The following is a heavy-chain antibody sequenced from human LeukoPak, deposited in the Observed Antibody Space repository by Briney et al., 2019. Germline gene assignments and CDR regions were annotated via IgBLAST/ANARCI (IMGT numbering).Heavy chain of an antibody. Sequence: PSQTLSLTCTVSGGSISSGSYYWSWIRQPAGKGLEWIGRIYTSGSTNYNPSLKSRVTISVDTSKNQLSLKLSSVTAADTAVYYCAGDSSGYQANFDYWGQGTLVTVSS. V-gene: IGHV4-61*02. CDR1: GGSISSGSYY. D-gene: IGHD3-22*01. CDR2: IYTSGST. CDR3: AGDSSGYQANFDY. J-gene: IGHJ4*02.